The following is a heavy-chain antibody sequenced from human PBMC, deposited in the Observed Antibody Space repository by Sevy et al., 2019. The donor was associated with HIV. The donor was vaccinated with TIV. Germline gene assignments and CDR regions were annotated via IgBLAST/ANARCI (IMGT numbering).Heavy chain of an antibody. CDR1: GGSISSGDYY. J-gene: IGHJ4*02. CDR2: IYYSGST. CDR3: ARASSYGDNEFY. D-gene: IGHD4-17*01. V-gene: IGHV4-30-4*01. Sequence: SETLSLTCTVSGGSISSGDYYWSWIRQPPGKGLEWIGYIYYSGSTYYNPSLKSRVTISVDTSKNQFSLKLSSVTAADTAVYYCARASSYGDNEFYWGQGTLVTVSS.